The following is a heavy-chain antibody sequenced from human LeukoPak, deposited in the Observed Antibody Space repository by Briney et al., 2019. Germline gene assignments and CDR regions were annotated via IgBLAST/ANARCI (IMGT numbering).Heavy chain of an antibody. J-gene: IGHJ4*02. Sequence: PGGSLRLSCAASGFTFSSYAMHWVRQAPGKGLEWVAVISYDGSNKYYADSVKGRFTISRDNSKNTLYLQMNSLRAEDTAVYYCARRTYCSSTSCYYGDFDYWGQGTLVTVSS. V-gene: IGHV3-30-3*01. CDR1: GFTFSSYA. CDR2: ISYDGSNK. D-gene: IGHD2-2*01. CDR3: ARRTYCSSTSCYYGDFDY.